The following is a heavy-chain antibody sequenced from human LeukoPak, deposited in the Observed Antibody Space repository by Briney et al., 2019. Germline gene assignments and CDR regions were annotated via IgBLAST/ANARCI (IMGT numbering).Heavy chain of an antibody. Sequence: GGSLRLSCAASGFTFSSYAMSWVRQAPGKGLEWVSAISGSGGSTYYADSVKGRFTISRDNSENTLYLQMNSLRAEDTAVYYCAKSPGNYEWGEFDYWGQGTLVTVSS. J-gene: IGHJ4*02. D-gene: IGHD4-11*01. V-gene: IGHV3-23*01. CDR1: GFTFSSYA. CDR2: ISGSGGST. CDR3: AKSPGNYEWGEFDY.